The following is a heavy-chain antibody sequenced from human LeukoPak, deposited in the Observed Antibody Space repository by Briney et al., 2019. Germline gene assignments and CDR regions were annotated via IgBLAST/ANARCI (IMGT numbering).Heavy chain of an antibody. V-gene: IGHV4-34*01. CDR1: GGSFSGYY. J-gene: IGHJ6*02. D-gene: IGHD6-13*01. CDR3: ARGVRDSSSWYVFFYYYGMDV. CDR2: INHSGST. Sequence: SETLSLTCAVYGGSFSGYYWSWIRQPPGKGLEWIGEINHSGSTNYNPSLKSRVTISVGTSKNQFSLKLSSVTAADTAVYYCARGVRDSSSWYVFFYYYGMDVWGRGTTVTVSS.